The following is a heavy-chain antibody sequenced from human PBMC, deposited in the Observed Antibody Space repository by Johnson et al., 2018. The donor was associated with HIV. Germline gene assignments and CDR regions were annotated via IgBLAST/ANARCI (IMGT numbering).Heavy chain of an antibody. D-gene: IGHD3-10*01. CDR2: IAASGDST. CDR3: VNWAYYYGSGYAFDI. V-gene: IGHV3-23*04. CDR1: GFTFNTYV. J-gene: IGHJ3*02. Sequence: VQLVESGGGLVQRGGSLRLSCAASGFTFNTYVMNWVRQAPGKGLEWVSLIAASGDSTYYADSVRGRFTISRDNSKNTLYLQMNSLRAKDTAVYYCVNWAYYYGSGYAFDIWGQGTMVTVSS.